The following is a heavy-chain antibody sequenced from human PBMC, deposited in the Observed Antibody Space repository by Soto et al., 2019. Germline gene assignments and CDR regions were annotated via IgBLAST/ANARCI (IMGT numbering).Heavy chain of an antibody. D-gene: IGHD1-7*01. CDR3: AKDVIPKLPRPGSIIN. CDR1: GFTFSSYA. V-gene: IGHV3-23*01. CDR2: ISGSGGST. Sequence: EVQLLESGGGLVQPGGSLRLSCAASGFTFSSYAMSWVRQAPGKGLEWVSAISGSGGSTYYADSVKGRFTISRDNSKNTLYLQMNSLRDADTAVYYCAKDVIPKLPRPGSIINWGQGTLVTVSS. J-gene: IGHJ4*02.